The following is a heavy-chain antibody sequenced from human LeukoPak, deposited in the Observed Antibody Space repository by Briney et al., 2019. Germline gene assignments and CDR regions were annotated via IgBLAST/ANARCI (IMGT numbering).Heavy chain of an antibody. J-gene: IGHJ6*02. Sequence: ASVKVSCKASGYTFTSYGVSWVRQAPGQGLEWMGWISAYNGNTNYAHKVQARVTMTRDTSTSTAYMELRSLRSDDTAVYYCARGLPWGQNSLYGMDVWGQGTTVTVSS. CDR2: ISAYNGNT. CDR3: ARGLPWGQNSLYGMDV. D-gene: IGHD7-27*01. CDR1: GYTFTSYG. V-gene: IGHV1-18*01.